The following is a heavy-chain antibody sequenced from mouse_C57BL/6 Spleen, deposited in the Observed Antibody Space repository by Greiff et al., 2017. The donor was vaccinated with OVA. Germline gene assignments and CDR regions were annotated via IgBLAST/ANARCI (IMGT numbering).Heavy chain of an antibody. J-gene: IGHJ2*01. CDR2: IDPSDSYT. D-gene: IGHD2-2*01. CDR3: ARYGYDVGIDD. V-gene: IGHV1-69*01. Sequence: VQLQQPGAELVMPGASVKLSCKASGYTFTSYWMHWVKQRPGQGLEWIGEIDPSDSYTNYNQKFKGKSTLTVDKSSSTAYMQLSSLTSEDSAVYYCARYGYDVGIDDWGQGTTLTVSS. CDR1: GYTFTSYW.